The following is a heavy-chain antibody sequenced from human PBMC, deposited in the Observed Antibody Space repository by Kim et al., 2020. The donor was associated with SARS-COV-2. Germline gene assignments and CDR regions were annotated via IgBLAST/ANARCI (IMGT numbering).Heavy chain of an antibody. CDR1: GGSISSSSYY. J-gene: IGHJ4*02. V-gene: IGHV4-39*01. CDR3: ARSGSRAVAGTVDY. CDR2: IYYSGST. Sequence: SETLSLTCTVSGGSISSSSYYWGWIRQPPGKGLEWIGSIYYSGSTYYNPSLKSRVTISVDTSKNQFSLKLSSVTAADTAVYYCARSGSRAVAGTVDYWGQGTLVTVSS. D-gene: IGHD6-19*01.